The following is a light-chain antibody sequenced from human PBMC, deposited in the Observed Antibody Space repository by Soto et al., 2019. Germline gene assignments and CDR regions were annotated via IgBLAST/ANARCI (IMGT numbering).Light chain of an antibody. CDR2: GAS. Sequence: EIVLTQSPGTLSLSPGERATLSCRASQSVSSSYLAWYQQKPGQAPRLLISGASSRATGIPDRFSGSGSGTDFTLTISRREPEDFAVYYCQQYVASPRTFGQGTKVEIK. CDR1: QSVSSSY. J-gene: IGKJ1*01. V-gene: IGKV3-20*01. CDR3: QQYVASPRT.